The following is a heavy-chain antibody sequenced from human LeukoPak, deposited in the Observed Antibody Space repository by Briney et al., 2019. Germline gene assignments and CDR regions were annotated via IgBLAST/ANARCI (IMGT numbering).Heavy chain of an antibody. D-gene: IGHD5-12*01. CDR2: ISSSSSYT. CDR1: GFTFSDYY. V-gene: IGHV3-11*05. J-gene: IGHJ4*02. CDR3: ARDIGGYDSKKFDY. Sequence: PGGSLRLSCAASGFTFSDYYMSWLRQAPGKGLEWVSYISSSSSYTNYADSVEGRFTISRDNVKKSVYLQMNSLRAEDTAVYYCARDIGGYDSKKFDYWGQGTLVTVSS.